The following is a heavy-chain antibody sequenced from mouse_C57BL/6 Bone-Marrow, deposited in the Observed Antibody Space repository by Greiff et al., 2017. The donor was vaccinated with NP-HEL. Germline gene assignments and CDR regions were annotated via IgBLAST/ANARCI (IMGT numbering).Heavy chain of an antibody. CDR1: GYTFTSYW. CDR2: IHPNSGST. Sequence: QVQLQQPGAELVKPGASVKFSCKASGYTFTSYWMHWVKQRPGQGLEWIGMIHPNSGSTNYNEKFKSKATLTVDKSSSTAYMQLSSLTSEDSAVYYCARGPFYYAMDYWGQGTSVTVSS. V-gene: IGHV1-64*01. D-gene: IGHD3-3*01. CDR3: ARGPFYYAMDY. J-gene: IGHJ4*01.